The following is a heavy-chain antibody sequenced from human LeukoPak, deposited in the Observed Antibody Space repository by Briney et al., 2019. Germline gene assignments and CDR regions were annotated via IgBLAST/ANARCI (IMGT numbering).Heavy chain of an antibody. J-gene: IGHJ4*02. D-gene: IGHD3-22*01. Sequence: GGSLRLSCAASGFTFSSYVMNWVRQAPGKGLEWASAISGSGISTYYADSVKGRFTISRDNSKNTLYLQMNSLRAEDTAVYYCAKSDYYDTSGYYSWGQGTLVTVSS. CDR3: AKSDYYDTSGYYS. CDR1: GFTFSSYV. V-gene: IGHV3-23*01. CDR2: ISGSGIST.